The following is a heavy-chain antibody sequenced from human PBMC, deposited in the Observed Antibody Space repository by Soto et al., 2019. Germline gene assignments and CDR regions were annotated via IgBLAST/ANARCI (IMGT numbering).Heavy chain of an antibody. CDR1: GFTFSSYA. Sequence: PGGSLRLSCAASGFTFSSYAMSWVRQAPGKGLEWVSATSGSGGSTYYADSVKGRFTISRDNSKNTLYLQMNSLRAEDTAVYYCAKDRIAVAAPLYFDYWGQGTLVTVSS. CDR3: AKDRIAVAAPLYFDY. D-gene: IGHD6-19*01. CDR2: TSGSGGST. V-gene: IGHV3-23*01. J-gene: IGHJ4*02.